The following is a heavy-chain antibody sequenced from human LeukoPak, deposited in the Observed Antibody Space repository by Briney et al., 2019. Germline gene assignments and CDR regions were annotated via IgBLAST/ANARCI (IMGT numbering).Heavy chain of an antibody. CDR3: AALEWDRYDY. V-gene: IGHV3-33*01. CDR2: IWYDGSNK. CDR1: GFTFSSYG. Sequence: GRSLRLSCAASGFTFSSYGMHWVRQAPGKGLEWVAVIWYDGSNKYYADSVKGRFTISRDNSKNTLYLQMNSLRAEDTAVYYCAALEWDRYDYWGQGTLVTVSS. D-gene: IGHD3-3*01. J-gene: IGHJ4*02.